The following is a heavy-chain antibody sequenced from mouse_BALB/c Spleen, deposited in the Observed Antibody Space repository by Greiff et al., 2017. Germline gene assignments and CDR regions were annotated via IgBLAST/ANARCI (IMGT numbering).Heavy chain of an antibody. CDR1: GYTFTSYV. Sequence: VQLQQSGPELVKPGASVKMSCKASGYTFTSYVMHWVKQKPGQGLEWIGYINPYNDGTKYNEKFKGKATLTSDKSSSTAYMELSSLTSEDSAVYYCASGLRRDWFAYWGQGTLVTVAA. V-gene: IGHV1-14*01. CDR2: INPYNDGT. J-gene: IGHJ3*01. D-gene: IGHD2-2*01. CDR3: ASGLRRDWFAY.